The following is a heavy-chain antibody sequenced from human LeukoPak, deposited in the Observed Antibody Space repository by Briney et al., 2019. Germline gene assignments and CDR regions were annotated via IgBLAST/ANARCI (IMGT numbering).Heavy chain of an antibody. J-gene: IGHJ4*02. CDR3: AREGYYYDSSGTY. D-gene: IGHD3-22*01. CDR2: ISSSGSTI. V-gene: IGHV3-11*01. CDR1: GFTFSDYY. Sequence: GGSVRLSCASSGFTFSDYYMSWIRQAPGKGLEGVSYISSSGSTISYADCVKGRFTIARDNAKNSMYLQMNSLRAEDTAVYYCAREGYYYDSSGTYWGQGTLVTVSS.